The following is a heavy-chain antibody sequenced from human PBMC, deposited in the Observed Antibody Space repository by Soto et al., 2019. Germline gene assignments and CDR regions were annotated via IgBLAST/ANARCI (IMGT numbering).Heavy chain of an antibody. CDR2: INSDGSST. Sequence: PGGSLRLSCAASGFIFSSYWMHWVRQAPGKGPVWVSRINSDGSSTSYADSVKGRFTISRDNAKQTVYLQMNSLRAEDTAVYYCASLLRPGVAAAGGNAYWGQEVLVTVS. CDR1: GFIFSSYW. J-gene: IGHJ4*02. V-gene: IGHV3-74*01. CDR3: ASLLRPGVAAAGGNAY. D-gene: IGHD6-13*01.